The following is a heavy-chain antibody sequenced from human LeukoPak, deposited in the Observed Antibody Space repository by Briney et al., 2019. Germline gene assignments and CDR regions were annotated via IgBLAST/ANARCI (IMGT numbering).Heavy chain of an antibody. CDR2: IKQDGSEI. CDR1: GFNMSDYW. J-gene: IGHJ4*02. D-gene: IGHD2-2*01. V-gene: IGHV3-7*03. CDR3: AKATMCSSASCRRPYFDY. Sequence: GGSLRLSCTASGFNMSDYWMTWVRQAPGKGLEWVANIKQDGSEIYSGDSLRGRFTISRDNAKNSLYLQMNSLRAEDTAVYYCAKATMCSSASCRRPYFDYWGQGTLVTVSS.